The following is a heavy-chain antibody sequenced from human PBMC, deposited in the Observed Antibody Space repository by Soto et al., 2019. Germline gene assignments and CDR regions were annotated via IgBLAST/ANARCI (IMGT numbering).Heavy chain of an antibody. CDR3: ARDLPPVVVAATPGKQWLVNSAFDI. Sequence: QVQLVESGGGVVQPGRSLRLSCAASGFTFSSYGMHWVRQAPGKGLEWVAVIWYDGSNKYYADSVKGRFTISRDNSKNTLYLQMNSLRAEDTAVYYCARDLPPVVVAATPGKQWLVNSAFDIWGQGTMVTVSS. V-gene: IGHV3-33*01. J-gene: IGHJ3*02. CDR1: GFTFSSYG. CDR2: IWYDGSNK. D-gene: IGHD2-15*01.